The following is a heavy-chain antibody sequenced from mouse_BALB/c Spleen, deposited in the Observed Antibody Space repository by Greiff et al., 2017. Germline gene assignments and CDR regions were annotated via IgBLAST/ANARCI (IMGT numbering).Heavy chain of an antibody. CDR2: IRNKANGYTT. CDR3: ARVYIPLYYAMDY. CDR1: GFTFTDYY. J-gene: IGHJ4*01. D-gene: IGHD1-3*01. Sequence: EVQLVESGGGLVQPGGSLRLSCATSGFTFTDYYMSWVRQPPGKALEWLGFIRNKANGYTTEYSASVKGRFTISRDNSQSILYLQMNTLRAEDSATYYCARVYIPLYYAMDYWGQGTSVTVSS. V-gene: IGHV7-3*02.